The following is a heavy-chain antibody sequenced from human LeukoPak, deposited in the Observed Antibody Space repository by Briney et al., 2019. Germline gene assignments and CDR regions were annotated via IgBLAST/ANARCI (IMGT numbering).Heavy chain of an antibody. V-gene: IGHV3-11*04. CDR2: ISSGDNTI. CDR1: GFTFSDYY. CDR3: ARVMGNYATDY. Sequence: GGSLRLSCAASGFTFSDYYMSWIRQAPGKGLEWVSYISSGDNTIYYADSVKGRFTMSRDNAKNSLYLQMNSLRAENTAVYYCARVMGNYATDYWGQGTLVTVSS. D-gene: IGHD1-7*01. J-gene: IGHJ4*02.